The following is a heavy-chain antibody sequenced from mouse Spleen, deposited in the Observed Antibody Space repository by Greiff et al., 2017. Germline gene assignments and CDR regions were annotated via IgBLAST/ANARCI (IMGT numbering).Heavy chain of an antibody. CDR1: GFNIKDYY. CDR2: IDPEDGDT. CDR3: TTRYSNSWFAY. Sequence: VQLQQPGAELVRPGASVKLSCTASGFNIKDYYMHWVKQRPEQGLEWIGRIDPEDGDTEYAPKFQGKATMTADTSSNTAYLQLSSLTSEDTAVYYCTTRYSNSWFAYWGQGTLVTVSA. V-gene: IGHV14-1*01. D-gene: IGHD2-5*01. J-gene: IGHJ3*01.